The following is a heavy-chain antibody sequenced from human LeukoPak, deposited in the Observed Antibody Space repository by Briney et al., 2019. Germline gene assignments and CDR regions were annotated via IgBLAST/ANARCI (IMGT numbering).Heavy chain of an antibody. CDR2: MNPNSGNT. J-gene: IGHJ3*02. CDR1: GHTFTSYD. V-gene: IGHV1-8*01. D-gene: IGHD4-17*01. CDR3: AREHDYGDYGDAFDI. Sequence: ASVKVSCKASGHTFTSYDTNWVRQATGQGLEWMGWMNPNSGNTGYAQKFQGRVTMTRNTSISTAYMELSSLRSEDTAVYYCAREHDYGDYGDAFDIWGQGTMVTVSS.